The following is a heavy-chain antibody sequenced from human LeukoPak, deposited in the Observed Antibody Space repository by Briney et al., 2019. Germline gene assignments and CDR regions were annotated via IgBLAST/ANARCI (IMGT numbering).Heavy chain of an antibody. CDR1: GYTFTNYA. Sequence: ASVKVSCKASGYTFTNYAISRVRQAPGQGLEWMGGIIPIFGTANYAQKFQGRVTITTDESTSTAYMELSSLRSEDTAVYYCARAGADPSYGWMYYFDYWGQGTLVTVSS. J-gene: IGHJ4*02. CDR2: IIPIFGTA. D-gene: IGHD5-18*01. V-gene: IGHV1-69*05. CDR3: ARAGADPSYGWMYYFDY.